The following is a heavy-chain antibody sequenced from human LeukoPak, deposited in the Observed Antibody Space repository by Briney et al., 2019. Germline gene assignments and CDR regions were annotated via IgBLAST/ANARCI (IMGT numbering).Heavy chain of an antibody. J-gene: IGHJ6*02. CDR2: IIPIFGTA. Sequence: ASVKVSCKASGYTFTSYGISWVRQAPGQGLEWMGGIIPIFGTANYAQKFQGRVTITADESTSTAYMELSSLRSEDTAVYYCARLVVPGASYGMDVWGQGTTVTVSS. CDR1: GYTFTSYG. CDR3: ARLVVPGASYGMDV. V-gene: IGHV1-69*13. D-gene: IGHD3-10*01.